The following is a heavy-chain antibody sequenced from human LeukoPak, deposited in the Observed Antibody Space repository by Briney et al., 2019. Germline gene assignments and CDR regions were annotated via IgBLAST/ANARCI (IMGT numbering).Heavy chain of an antibody. V-gene: IGHV3-23*01. D-gene: IGHD6-19*01. CDR1: RFTFTSYA. CDR3: VKYRRAWSFDY. CDR2: ISGNGGST. J-gene: IGHJ4*02. Sequence: GGSLRLSCAPSRFTFTSYALTSGRQAPGKGLEWVSAISGNGGSTNYADSVKGRFTISRDNSKNTLYLQVNSLRAEDTAVFYCVKYRRAWSFDYWGRGALVTVSS.